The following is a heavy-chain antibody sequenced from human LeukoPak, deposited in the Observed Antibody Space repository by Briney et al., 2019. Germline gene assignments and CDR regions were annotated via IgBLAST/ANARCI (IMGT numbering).Heavy chain of an antibody. J-gene: IGHJ4*02. Sequence: SETLSLTCTVSGGSISSYFWSWIRQPAGKGLEWIGRIYTSGSTNYNPSLKSRVTMSVDTSKNQFSLKLSSATAADTAVYYCAREGHCSSTSCYGTNFSLDYWGQGTLVTVSS. D-gene: IGHD2-2*01. CDR3: AREGHCSSTSCYGTNFSLDY. V-gene: IGHV4-4*07. CDR1: GGSISSYF. CDR2: IYTSGST.